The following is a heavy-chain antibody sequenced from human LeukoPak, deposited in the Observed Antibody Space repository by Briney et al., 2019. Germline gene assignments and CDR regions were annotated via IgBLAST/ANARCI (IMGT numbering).Heavy chain of an antibody. CDR2: IPYDGSNK. CDR1: GFTFSDYA. Sequence: GGSLRLSCAASGFTFSDYALHWVRQAPGKGLEWVAVIPYDGSNKYYADSVKGRFTISRDNSKNTLYLQMNSLRAEDTAVYYCARDRGIVVVIATVTYTFDIWGQGTMVTVSS. V-gene: IGHV3-30-3*01. D-gene: IGHD3-22*01. J-gene: IGHJ3*02. CDR3: ARDRGIVVVIATVTYTFDI.